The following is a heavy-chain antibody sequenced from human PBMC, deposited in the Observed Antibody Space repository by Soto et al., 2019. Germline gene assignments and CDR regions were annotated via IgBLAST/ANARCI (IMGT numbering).Heavy chain of an antibody. J-gene: IGHJ6*02. CDR2: IYNSGSL. CDR3: AKDREDIVATIYYYYCGMDV. V-gene: IGHV4-59*01. Sequence: SETLSLTCTVSGISISNYYWSWIRQPPGKGLEWIGRIYNSGSLNYNPSVKGRFTISRDNSKNTLYLQMNSLRAEDTAVYYCAKDREDIVATIYYYYCGMDVWGQGTTVTVSS. D-gene: IGHD5-12*01. CDR1: GISISNYY.